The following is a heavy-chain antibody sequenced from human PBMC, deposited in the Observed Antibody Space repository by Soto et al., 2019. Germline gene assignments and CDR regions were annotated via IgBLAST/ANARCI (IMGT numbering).Heavy chain of an antibody. J-gene: IGHJ4*02. CDR3: VKASETTVPCWGRWVGHFDG. Sequence: PGGSLRLSCAASGFTFSSYAMSWVRQAPGKGLEWVSAISGSGGSTYYADSVKGRFTISRDNSKNTLYLQMNSLRAEDTAVYYCVKASETTVPCWGRWVGHFDGWGQGTLVTASS. V-gene: IGHV3-23*01. CDR2: ISGSGGST. D-gene: IGHD3-10*02. CDR1: GFTFSSYA.